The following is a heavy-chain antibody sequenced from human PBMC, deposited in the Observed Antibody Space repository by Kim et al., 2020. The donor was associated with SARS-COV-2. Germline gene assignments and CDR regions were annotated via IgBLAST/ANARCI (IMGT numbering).Heavy chain of an antibody. V-gene: IGHV5-10-1*01. Sequence: GESLKISCKGSGYSFTSYWINWAHQMPGKGLEWMGRIDPSDSYTNYSPSFQGHVTISADKSISTAYLQWSSLKASDTAMYYCHAALMTTVTQTADYWGQGTLVTVSS. CDR3: HAALMTTVTQTADY. CDR1: GYSFTSYW. D-gene: IGHD4-17*01. J-gene: IGHJ4*02. CDR2: IDPSDSYT.